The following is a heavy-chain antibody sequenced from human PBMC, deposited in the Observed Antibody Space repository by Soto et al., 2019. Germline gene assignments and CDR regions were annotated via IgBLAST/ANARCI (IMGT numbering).Heavy chain of an antibody. CDR1: GYIFKSYW. D-gene: IGHD3-22*01. Sequence: GESLKISCKGSGYIFKSYWIGWVRQMPGRGLEWMGIIHPDDSDTRYSPSFQGQVTLSADKSINTAYLQWSSLKASDTAMYYCARLLYDSSGSYLTNFDCWGQGTLVTVSS. CDR2: IHPDDSDT. CDR3: ARLLYDSSGSYLTNFDC. J-gene: IGHJ4*02. V-gene: IGHV5-51*01.